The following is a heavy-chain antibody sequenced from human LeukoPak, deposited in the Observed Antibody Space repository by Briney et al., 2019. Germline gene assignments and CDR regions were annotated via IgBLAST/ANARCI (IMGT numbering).Heavy chain of an antibody. CDR1: GGSFSGYF. V-gene: IGHV4-34*01. J-gene: IGHJ6*03. CDR3: ARVRRWFGEAGDYYYMDV. CDR2: INHSGVT. Sequence: SETLSLTCAVYGGSFSGYFWTWIRQPPGKGLEWIGEINHSGVTNHNPSLKSRVNISVDTSKNQFSLKLSSVTAADTAVYYCARVRRWFGEAGDYYYMDVWGKGTTVTISS. D-gene: IGHD3-10*01.